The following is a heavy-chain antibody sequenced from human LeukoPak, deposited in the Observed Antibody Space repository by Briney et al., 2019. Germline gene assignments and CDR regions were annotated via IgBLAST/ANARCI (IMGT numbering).Heavy chain of an antibody. CDR3: ARVQGILANWFDP. D-gene: IGHD3-3*02. CDR2: IYYSGST. J-gene: IGHJ5*02. V-gene: IGHV4-59*01. CDR1: GGSISSYY. Sequence: ASETLSLTCTVSGGSISSYYWSWIRQPPGKGLEWIGYIYYSGSTNYNPSLKSRVTISVDTSKNQFSLKLSSVTAADTAVYYCARVQGILANWFDPWGQGTLVTVSS.